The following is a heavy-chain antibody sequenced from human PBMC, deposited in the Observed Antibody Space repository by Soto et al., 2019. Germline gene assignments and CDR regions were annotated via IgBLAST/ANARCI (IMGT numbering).Heavy chain of an antibody. D-gene: IGHD1-1*01. CDR2: LYDVDGS. V-gene: IGHV3-53*01. Sequence: DVQLVESGGGVIQPGESLRLSCAAFGLTISGKKYVAWVRQAPGKGLEWVSGLYDVDGSFYADSVRGRFTTSSDSSKTTVYLQMNDLRTDDTAVYYCATWHEREHAYDVWGQGTTVTVS. CDR3: ATWHEREHAYDV. CDR1: GLTISGKKY. J-gene: IGHJ3*01.